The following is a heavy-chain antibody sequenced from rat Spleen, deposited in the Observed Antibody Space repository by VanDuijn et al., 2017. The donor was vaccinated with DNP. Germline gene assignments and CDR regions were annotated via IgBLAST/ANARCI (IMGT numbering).Heavy chain of an antibody. CDR3: ARSGNYGGYHYVMDA. Sequence: EVQLQESGPGLVKPSQSLSLTCSVTGYSITSNYWGWIRKFPGNEMEWMGYISYSGTTSYNPSLKSRISITRDTSKNQFFLQLNSVTTEDTATYYCARSGNYGGYHYVMDAWGKGASVTVSS. J-gene: IGHJ4*01. CDR1: GYSITSNY. V-gene: IGHV3-1*01. D-gene: IGHD1-11*01. CDR2: ISYSGTT.